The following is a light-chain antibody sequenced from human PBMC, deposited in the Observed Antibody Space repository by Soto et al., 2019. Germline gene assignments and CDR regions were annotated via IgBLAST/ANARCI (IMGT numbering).Light chain of an antibody. J-gene: IGLJ3*02. Sequence: QSALTQPASVSGSPGQSITISCTGTNSDVGTYELVSWYQQHPGRAPKLMIYEGSKRPSGVSNRFSGSKSGDTASLTISGLQAEDEANYYCCSYAASSALWVFGGGTKLNVL. CDR2: EGS. CDR3: CSYAASSALWV. V-gene: IGLV2-23*01. CDR1: NSDVGTYEL.